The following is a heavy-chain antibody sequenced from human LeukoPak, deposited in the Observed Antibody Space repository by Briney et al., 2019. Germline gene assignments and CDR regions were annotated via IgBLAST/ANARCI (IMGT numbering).Heavy chain of an antibody. D-gene: IGHD6-13*01. V-gene: IGHV4-39*01. J-gene: IGHJ5*01. CDR1: RGSIRTADYY. Sequence: SETLSLTCTVSRGSIRTADYYWAWVRQPPGEGLEWLGSIYFSGTPYFNPSLKSRVAVSIDTSKNQFSLKVTSVNASDTAVYFCARTSSWYAGAWFDSWGQGTLVTVTS. CDR2: IYFSGTP. CDR3: ARTSSWYAGAWFDS.